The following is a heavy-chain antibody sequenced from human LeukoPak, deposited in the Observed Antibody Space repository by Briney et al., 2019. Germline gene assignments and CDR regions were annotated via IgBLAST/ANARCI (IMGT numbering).Heavy chain of an antibody. V-gene: IGHV4-59*12. J-gene: IGHJ3*02. Sequence: PSETLSLTCTVPGGSISSYYWSWIRQPPGKGLEWIGYIYYSGSTNYNPSLKSRVTISVDRSKNQFSLKLSSVTAADTAVYYCARDKGYCSGGSCYSSDDAFDIWGQGTMVTVSS. D-gene: IGHD2-15*01. CDR2: IYYSGST. CDR1: GGSISSYY. CDR3: ARDKGYCSGGSCYSSDDAFDI.